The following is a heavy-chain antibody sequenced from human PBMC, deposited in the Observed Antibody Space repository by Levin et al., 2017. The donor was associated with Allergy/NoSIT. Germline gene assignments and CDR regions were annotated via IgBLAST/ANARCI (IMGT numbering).Heavy chain of an antibody. D-gene: IGHD5-18*01. Sequence: ESGPTLVKPTQTLTLTCTFSGFSLTTSGMCVSWIRQPPGKALEWLARIDWDDDKYYSTSLKTRLTISKDTSKNQVVLTMTNMDPVDTATYYCARIPHLGYNYGFYYGMDVWGQGTTVTVSS. V-gene: IGHV2-70*11. CDR3: ARIPHLGYNYGFYYGMDV. CDR2: IDWDDDK. CDR1: GFSLTTSGMC. J-gene: IGHJ6*02.